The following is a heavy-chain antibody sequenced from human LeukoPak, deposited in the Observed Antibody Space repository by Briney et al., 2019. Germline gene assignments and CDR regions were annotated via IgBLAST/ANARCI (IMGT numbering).Heavy chain of an antibody. CDR2: IYHFDSDT. CDR1: GYTFITYW. CDR3: ARFAGVEFSPYDSSGIKGFFDF. J-gene: IGHJ4*02. D-gene: IGHD3-22*01. V-gene: IGHV5-51*01. Sequence: YLKLSCKCSGYTFITYWMGWVRPTPGKGLEWMGIIYHFDSDTKYSPSFQGQVPISAGRSISAAYLQWSNLKASDTAMYYCARFAGVEFSPYDSSGIKGFFDFWGQGTPVTVSS.